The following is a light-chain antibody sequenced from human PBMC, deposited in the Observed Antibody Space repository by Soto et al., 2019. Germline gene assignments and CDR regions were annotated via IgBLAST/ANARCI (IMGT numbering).Light chain of an antibody. Sequence: EIVLTQSPGTLSLSPGDRSTVSCRASQSVSSNYLAWYQQKPGQAPRLLIYGASSRATGIPDRFSGSGSGTDFTLTLSRLEPEDFAVYYCQRYGTSLPLTFGGGTKAEIK. CDR3: QRYGTSLPLT. V-gene: IGKV3-20*01. J-gene: IGKJ4*01. CDR1: QSVSSNY. CDR2: GAS.